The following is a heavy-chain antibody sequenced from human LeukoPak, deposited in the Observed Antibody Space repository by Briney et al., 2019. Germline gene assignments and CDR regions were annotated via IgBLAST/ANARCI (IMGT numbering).Heavy chain of an antibody. V-gene: IGHV3-30*18. Sequence: PGGSLRLSCAASGFTFSSYGMHWVRQAPGKGLEWVAVISYDGSNNYYADSVKGRFTISRDNSKNTLYLQMNSLRAEDTAVYYCAKDSQDIVVVPAAMNYYYYMDVWGKGTTVTVSS. CDR2: ISYDGSNN. CDR3: AKDSQDIVVVPAAMNYYYYMDV. CDR1: GFTFSSYG. D-gene: IGHD2-2*01. J-gene: IGHJ6*03.